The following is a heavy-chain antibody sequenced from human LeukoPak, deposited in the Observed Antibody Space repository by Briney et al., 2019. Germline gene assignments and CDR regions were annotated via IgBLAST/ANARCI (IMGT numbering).Heavy chain of an antibody. Sequence: SETLSLTCTVSGGSMTTYFWSWIRQPPGKGLEWIAYVHYSDHNNYNPSRKSRVTISLDTSKNQFSLMLSSVTAADTAVYYCARDRRWEQLHAFDIWGQGTMVTVSS. V-gene: IGHV4-59*01. CDR2: VHYSDHN. D-gene: IGHD1-26*01. CDR1: GGSMTTYF. CDR3: ARDRRWEQLHAFDI. J-gene: IGHJ3*02.